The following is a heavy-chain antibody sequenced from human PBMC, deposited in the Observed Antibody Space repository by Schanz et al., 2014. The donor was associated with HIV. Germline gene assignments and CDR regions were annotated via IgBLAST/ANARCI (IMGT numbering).Heavy chain of an antibody. CDR2: INSNEGTT. Sequence: EVQLLESGGGLVQPGGSLRLSCAASGFTFSSHWMHWVRQAPGKGLVWVSRINSNEGTTAYADSVKGRFTISRDNAKNTLYLQMNSLRAEDTAVYYCVRLMSSDYDFYHYGMDVWGQGTTVIVS. J-gene: IGHJ6*02. CDR3: VRLMSSDYDFYHYGMDV. D-gene: IGHD4-17*01. CDR1: GFTFSSHW. V-gene: IGHV3-74*02.